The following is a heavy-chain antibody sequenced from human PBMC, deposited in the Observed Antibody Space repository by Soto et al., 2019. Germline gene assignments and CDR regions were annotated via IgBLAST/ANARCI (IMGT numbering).Heavy chain of an antibody. CDR3: ARGQVGATAFGLH. J-gene: IGHJ4*02. CDR2: INPSGGST. V-gene: IGHV1-46*01. D-gene: IGHD1-26*01. CDR1: GYTFTSYY. Sequence: ASVKVSCKASGYTFTSYYMHWVRQAPGQGLEWMGIINPSGGSTSYGQKFQGRVTMTRDTSTSTVYMELSRMRSEDTAVYYCARGQVGATAFGLHSGQGTMLTVSS.